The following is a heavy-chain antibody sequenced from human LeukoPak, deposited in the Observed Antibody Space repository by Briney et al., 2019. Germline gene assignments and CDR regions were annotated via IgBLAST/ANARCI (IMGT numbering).Heavy chain of an antibody. CDR2: ISGSGGST. V-gene: IGHV3-23*01. CDR1: GFTFSSYA. CDR3: AKYRPNYDFWSGYSTVFDY. Sequence: GGSLSLSCAASGFTFSSYAMSWVRQAPGKGLEWVSAISGSGGSTYYADSVKGRFTISRDNSKNTLYLQMNSLRAEDTAVYYCAKYRPNYDFWSGYSTVFDYWGQGTLVTVSS. D-gene: IGHD3-3*01. J-gene: IGHJ4*02.